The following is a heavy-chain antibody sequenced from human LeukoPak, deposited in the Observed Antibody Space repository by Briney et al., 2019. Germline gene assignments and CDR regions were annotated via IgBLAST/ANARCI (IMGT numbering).Heavy chain of an antibody. V-gene: IGHV4-59*11. CDR2: IYYSGST. CDR3: AREGGAVYGSGSSPGYYYYYMDV. Sequence: SETLSLTCTVSGGSISSHYWSWIRQPPGKGLEWIGYIYYSGSTNYNPSLKSRVTISVDTSKNQFSLKLSSVTAADTAVYYCAREGGAVYGSGSSPGYYYYYMDVWGKGTTVTVSS. J-gene: IGHJ6*03. CDR1: GGSISSHY. D-gene: IGHD3-10*01.